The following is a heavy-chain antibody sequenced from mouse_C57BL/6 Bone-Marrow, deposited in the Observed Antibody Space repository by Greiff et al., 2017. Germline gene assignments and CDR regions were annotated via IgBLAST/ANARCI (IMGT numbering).Heavy chain of an antibody. CDR3: ILDGCYGLAWFAC. D-gene: IGHD2-3*01. J-gene: IGHJ3*01. Sequence: VQLQQSGAELVRPGASVKLSCTASGFNIKDDYMHWVKQRPEQGLEWIGWIDPENGDTEYASKFQGKATITADTSSNTAYLQLSSLASGDPAVYYCILDGCYGLAWFACWGRGTLVTVSA. V-gene: IGHV14-4*01. CDR2: IDPENGDT. CDR1: GFNIKDDY.